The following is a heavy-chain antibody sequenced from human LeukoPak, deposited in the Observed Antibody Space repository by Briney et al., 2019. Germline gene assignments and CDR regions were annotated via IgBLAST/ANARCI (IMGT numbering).Heavy chain of an antibody. CDR3: ARQSTGYFDY. V-gene: IGHV3-21*01. CDR1: GFTFSSYE. CDR2: ISSSSSYI. Sequence: GGSLRLSCAASGFTFSSYEMNWVRQAPGKGLEWVSSISSSSSYIYYADSVKGRFTISRDNAKNSLYLQMNSLRAEDTAVYYCARQSTGYFDYWGQGTLVTVSS. D-gene: IGHD2-2*01. J-gene: IGHJ4*02.